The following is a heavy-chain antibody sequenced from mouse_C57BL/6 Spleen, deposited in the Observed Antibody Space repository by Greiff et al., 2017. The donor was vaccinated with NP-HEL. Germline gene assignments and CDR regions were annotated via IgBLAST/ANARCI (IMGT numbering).Heavy chain of an antibody. D-gene: IGHD4-1*02. CDR1: GYTFTDYY. V-gene: IGHV1-76*01. CDR3: ARSSTGYFDY. CDR2: IYPGSGNT. J-gene: IGHJ2*01. Sequence: QVQLQQSGAELVRPGASVKLSCKASGYTFTDYYINWVKQRPGQGLEWIARIYPGSGNTYYNEKFKGKATLTAEKSSSPAYMQLSSLTSEDSAVYFCARSSTGYFDYWGQGTTLTVSS.